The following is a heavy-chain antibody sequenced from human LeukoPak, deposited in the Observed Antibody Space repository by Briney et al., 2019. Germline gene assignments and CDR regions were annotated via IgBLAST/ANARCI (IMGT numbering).Heavy chain of an antibody. Sequence: SETLSLTCTVSGGSISSYYWSWIRQPPGKGLEWIGYIYYSGSTNYNPSLKSRVTISVDTSKNQFSLKLSSVTAADTAVYYCARGGDGINYYYGMDVWGQGTTATVSS. D-gene: IGHD3-16*01. J-gene: IGHJ6*02. CDR3: ARGGDGINYYYGMDV. CDR1: GGSISSYY. V-gene: IGHV4-59*01. CDR2: IYYSGST.